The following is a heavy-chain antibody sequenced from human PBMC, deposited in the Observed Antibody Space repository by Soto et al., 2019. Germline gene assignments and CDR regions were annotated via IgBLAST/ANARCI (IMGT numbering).Heavy chain of an antibody. D-gene: IGHD6-19*01. CDR3: ESSQAVARGLFDY. J-gene: IGHJ4*02. CDR2: IWYDGSNK. V-gene: IGHV3-33*01. Sequence: QVQLVESGGGVVQPGRSLRLSCAASGFTFSSYGMHWVRQAPGKGLEWVAVIWYDGSNKYYVDSVKGRFTISRDNSKNTLYLQRNRLSAEDTAVFYWESSQAVARGLFDYWGQGTLVAVSS. CDR1: GFTFSSYG.